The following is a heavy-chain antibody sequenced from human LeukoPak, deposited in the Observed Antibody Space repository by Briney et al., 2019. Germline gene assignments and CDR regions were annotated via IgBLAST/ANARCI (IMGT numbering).Heavy chain of an antibody. Sequence: PSETLSLTCAVYGGSISSYYWSWIRQPPGKGLEWIGEINHSGSTNYNPSLKSRVTISVDTSKNQFSLKLSSVTAADTAVYYCARTPGIAAAVDYWGQGTLVTVSS. CDR1: GGSISSYY. CDR2: INHSGST. D-gene: IGHD6-13*01. CDR3: ARTPGIAAAVDY. V-gene: IGHV4-34*01. J-gene: IGHJ4*02.